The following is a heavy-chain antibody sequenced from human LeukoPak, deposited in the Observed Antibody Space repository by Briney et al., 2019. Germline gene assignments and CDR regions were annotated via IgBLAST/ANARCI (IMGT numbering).Heavy chain of an antibody. D-gene: IGHD3-10*01. CDR1: GFVFSSYE. V-gene: IGHV3-48*03. Sequence: GGSLRLSCAASGFVFSSYEMNWVRQAPGKGLEWISHISTSARTIYYADSVKGRFTISRDNAKNLVYLQMNSLRVEDTAIYYCARAVGPYDYWGQGTLVTVSS. CDR2: ISTSARTI. CDR3: ARAVGPYDY. J-gene: IGHJ4*02.